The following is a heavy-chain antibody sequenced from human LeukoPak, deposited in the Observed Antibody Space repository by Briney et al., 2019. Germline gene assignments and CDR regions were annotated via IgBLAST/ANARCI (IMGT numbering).Heavy chain of an antibody. CDR1: GFTFSSYA. V-gene: IGHV3-23*01. D-gene: IGHD2-15*01. Sequence: GGSLRLSCAASGFTFSSYAMGWVRQAPGKGLEWVSAISGSGGGTYYVDSVKGRFTISRDNSKNTLYLQMNSLRAEDTAVYYCAKYIGYCSGGTCNYYFDYWGQGTLVTVSS. CDR2: ISGSGGGT. CDR3: AKYIGYCSGGTCNYYFDY. J-gene: IGHJ4*02.